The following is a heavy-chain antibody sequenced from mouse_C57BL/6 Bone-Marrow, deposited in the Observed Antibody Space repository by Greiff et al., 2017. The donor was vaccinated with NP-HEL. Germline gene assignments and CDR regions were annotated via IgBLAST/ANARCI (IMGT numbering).Heavy chain of an antibody. CDR3: ARRELNGYYACFAY. D-gene: IGHD2-3*01. CDR2: IDPSDRYT. J-gene: IGHJ3*01. Sequence: VQLQQPGAELVKPGASVKLSCKASGYTFTSYWMQWVKQRPGQGIEWIGEIDPSDRYTNYNQKFKGKATFTVYTSSSTAYMQLSSLTSEDSAVYYCARRELNGYYACFAYWGQGTLVTVSA. CDR1: GYTFTSYW. V-gene: IGHV1-50*01.